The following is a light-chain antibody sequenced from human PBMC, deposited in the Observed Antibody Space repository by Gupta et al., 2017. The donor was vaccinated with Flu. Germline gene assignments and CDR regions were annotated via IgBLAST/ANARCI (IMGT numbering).Light chain of an antibody. V-gene: IGLV4-69*01. J-gene: IGLJ3*02. CDR1: NGHDSYA. CDR2: VNSDDSH. Sequence: QFVRTHPPSASASLGASVKPTCTLSNGHDSYAITWHQQQPGKGPPYLIKVNSDDSHTKGEVIPGRFSCSSSGTDRYLTISSLQAEDEADYYCQTWGSGIWVFGGGTKLTVL. CDR3: QTWGSGIWV.